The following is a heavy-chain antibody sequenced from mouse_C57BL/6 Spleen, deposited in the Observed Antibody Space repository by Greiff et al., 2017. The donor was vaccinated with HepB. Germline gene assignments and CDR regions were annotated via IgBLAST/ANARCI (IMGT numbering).Heavy chain of an antibody. V-gene: IGHV1-15*01. Sequence: QVQLKESGAELVRPGASVTLSCKASGYTFTDYEMHWVKQTPVHGLEWIGAIDPETGGTAYNQKFKGKAILTADKSSSTAYMELRSLTSEDSAVYYCTRYSNHWGYWGQGTTLTVSS. CDR1: GYTFTDYE. CDR3: TRYSNHWGY. CDR2: IDPETGGT. J-gene: IGHJ2*01. D-gene: IGHD2-5*01.